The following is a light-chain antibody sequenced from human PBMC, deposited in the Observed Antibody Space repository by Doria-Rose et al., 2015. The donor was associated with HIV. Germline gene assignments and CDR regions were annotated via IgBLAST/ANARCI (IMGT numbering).Light chain of an antibody. Sequence: DIRVTQSPSSLSTSVGDRVTITCRASQDINNFLAWYQQKPGKLPKLLIYAASTLHSGVPSRFSGSGSGTDFTLTISSLQPEDVATYYCQKYNSAALTCGGGTRVEIK. CDR3: QKYNSAALT. CDR1: QDINNF. V-gene: IGKV1-27*01. CDR2: AAS. J-gene: IGKJ4*01.